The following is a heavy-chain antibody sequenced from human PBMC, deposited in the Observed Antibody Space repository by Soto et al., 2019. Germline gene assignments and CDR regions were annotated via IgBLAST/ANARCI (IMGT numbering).Heavy chain of an antibody. Sequence: GASVKVSCKASGGTFSSYAISWVRQAPGQGLEWMGGIIPIFGTANYAQKFQGRVTITADESTSTAYMELSSLRSEDTAVYYCARDEGWIAAAGPWFDPWGQGTLVTVSS. CDR3: ARDEGWIAAAGPWFDP. D-gene: IGHD6-13*01. CDR2: IIPIFGTA. V-gene: IGHV1-69*13. CDR1: GGTFSSYA. J-gene: IGHJ5*02.